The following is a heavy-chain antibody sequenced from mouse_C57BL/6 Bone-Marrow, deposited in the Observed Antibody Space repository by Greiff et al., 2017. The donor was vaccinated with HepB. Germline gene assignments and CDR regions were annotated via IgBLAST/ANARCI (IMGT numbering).Heavy chain of an antibody. CDR1: GYTFTSYW. V-gene: IGHV1-53*01. Sequence: VQLQQPGTELVKPGASVKLSCKASGYTFTSYWMHWVKQRPGQGLEWIGNINPSNGGTNYNEKFKSKATLTVDKSSSTAYMQLISLTSEDSAVYYCATTELTGTRAWFAYWGQGTLVTVSA. D-gene: IGHD4-1*01. CDR2: INPSNGGT. J-gene: IGHJ3*01. CDR3: ATTELTGTRAWFAY.